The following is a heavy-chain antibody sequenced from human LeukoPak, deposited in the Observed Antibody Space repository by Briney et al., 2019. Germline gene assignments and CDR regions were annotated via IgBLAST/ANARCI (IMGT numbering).Heavy chain of an antibody. CDR3: ARDRGRRGITMRSDAFDI. V-gene: IGHV3-48*03. Sequence: GSLRLSCAASGFIFSKDEMNWVRQSPGKGLEWVAYISSNGNGIYYAVSVKGRFTISRDNAKNSLYLQMNSLRAEDTAVYYCARDRGRRGITMRSDAFDIWGQGTMVTVSS. CDR1: GFIFSKDE. J-gene: IGHJ3*02. D-gene: IGHD3-22*01. CDR2: ISSNGNGI.